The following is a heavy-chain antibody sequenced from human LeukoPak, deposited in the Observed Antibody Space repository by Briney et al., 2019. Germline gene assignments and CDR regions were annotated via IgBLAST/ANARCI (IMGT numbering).Heavy chain of an antibody. D-gene: IGHD2-2*01. CDR3: ARDAQRLVVPATNWFDP. CDR2: ISSTASSI. V-gene: IGHV3-48*04. CDR1: EFTFSSYS. Sequence: GGSLRLSCAASEFTFSSYSMSWVRQAPGKGLEWVSYISSTASSIYYADSVKGRFTISRDNAKNSLYLQMNSLRAEDTAVYYCARDAQRLVVPATNWFDPWGQGTLVIVSS. J-gene: IGHJ5*02.